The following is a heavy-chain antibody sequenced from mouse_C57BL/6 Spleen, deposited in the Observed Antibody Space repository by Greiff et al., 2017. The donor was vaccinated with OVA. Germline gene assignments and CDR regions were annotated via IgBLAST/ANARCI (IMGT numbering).Heavy chain of an antibody. J-gene: IGHJ4*01. Sequence: VQLQQPGAELVRPGTSVKLSCKASGYTFTSYWMHWVKQRPGQGLEWIGVIAPSDSYTNYNQKFKGKATLTVDTSSSTAYMQLSSLTSEDSAVYYGTIYYDYDKVYALGDWGQGASVTV. CDR3: TIYYDYDKVYALGD. CDR2: IAPSDSYT. V-gene: IGHV1-59*01. CDR1: GYTFTSYW. D-gene: IGHD2-4*01.